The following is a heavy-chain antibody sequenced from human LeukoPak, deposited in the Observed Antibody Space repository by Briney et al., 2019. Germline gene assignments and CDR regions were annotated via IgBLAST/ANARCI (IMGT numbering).Heavy chain of an antibody. CDR1: VGSFSGYY. CDR2: INHSGST. V-gene: IGHV4-34*01. CDR3: ARGNNYDSSGYYFDY. Sequence: SETLSLICAVYVGSFSGYYWSWIRQPPGKGLEWIGEINHSGSTNYNPSLKSRVTISVDTSKNQFSLRLSSVTAADTAVYYCARGNNYDSSGYYFDYWGQGTLVTVSS. D-gene: IGHD3-22*01. J-gene: IGHJ4*02.